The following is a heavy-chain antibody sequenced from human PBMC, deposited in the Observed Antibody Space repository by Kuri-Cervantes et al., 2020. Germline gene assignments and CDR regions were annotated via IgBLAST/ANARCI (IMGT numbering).Heavy chain of an antibody. J-gene: IGHJ4*02. V-gene: IGHV4-59*13. D-gene: IGHD3-9*01. CDR1: GASISTNY. CDR3: ARFYDILTGYSTFGY. Sequence: ESLKISCTVSGASISTNYWSWIRQSPGKGLERIGYIHHTGSTNHIPSLKSRVTISIDTSKNQFSLKLTSVIAADTAVYYCARFYDILTGYSTFGYWGQGTLVTVSS. CDR2: IHHTGST.